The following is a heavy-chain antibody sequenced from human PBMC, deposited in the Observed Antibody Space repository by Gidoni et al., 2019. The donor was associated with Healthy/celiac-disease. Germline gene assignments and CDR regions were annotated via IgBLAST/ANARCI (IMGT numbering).Heavy chain of an antibody. Sequence: QVQLVESGGGVVQPGRSLRLSCAASGFTFSSYGMHWVRQAPGKWLEWVAVIWYDGSNKYYADSVKGRFTISRDNSKNTLYLQMNSLRAEDTAVYYCARDSSGWPAVWGQGTTVTVSS. CDR1: GFTFSSYG. CDR3: ARDSSGWPAV. J-gene: IGHJ6*02. V-gene: IGHV3-33*01. CDR2: IWYDGSNK. D-gene: IGHD6-19*01.